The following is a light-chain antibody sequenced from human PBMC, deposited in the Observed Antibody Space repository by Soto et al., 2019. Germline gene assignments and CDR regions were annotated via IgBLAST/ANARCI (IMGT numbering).Light chain of an antibody. CDR1: SSDVGGYNY. J-gene: IGLJ2*01. CDR2: DVS. Sequence: QSVLTQPASVSGSPGQSITISCTGTSSDVGGYNYVSWYQQHPGKAPKLMIYDVSNRPSGVSNRFSGSKSGNTASLTISGVQAEDETDYYCSSYTARGTLVVLGGGTKLTVI. CDR3: SSYTARGTLVV. V-gene: IGLV2-14*01.